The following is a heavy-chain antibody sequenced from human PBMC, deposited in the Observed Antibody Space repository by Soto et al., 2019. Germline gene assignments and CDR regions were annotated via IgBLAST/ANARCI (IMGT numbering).Heavy chain of an antibody. V-gene: IGHV3-30-3*01. CDR2: ISYDGSNK. Sequence: GGSLRLSCAASGFTFSSYAMHWVRQAPGKGLEWVAVISYDGSNKYYADSGKGRFTISRDNSKNTLYLQMNSLRAEDTAVYYCAREFLGYCTNVVCYRSYYYFGMDVWGQGTTVTVS. CDR1: GFTFSSYA. D-gene: IGHD2-8*01. CDR3: AREFLGYCTNVVCYRSYYYFGMDV. J-gene: IGHJ6*02.